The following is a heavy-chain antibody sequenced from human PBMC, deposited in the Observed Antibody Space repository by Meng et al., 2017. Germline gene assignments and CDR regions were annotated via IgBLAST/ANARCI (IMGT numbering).Heavy chain of an antibody. CDR2: IYYSGST. D-gene: IGHD6-13*01. CDR3: ARDRSDQQLVVSDAFDI. V-gene: IGHV4-34*01. Sequence: ESLKISCAVYGGSFSGYYWSWIRQPPGKGLEWIGSIYYSGSTYYNPSLKSRVTISVDTSKNQFSLKLSSVTAADTAVYYCARDRSDQQLVVSDAFDIWGQGTMGTVSS. J-gene: IGHJ3*02. CDR1: GGSFSGYY.